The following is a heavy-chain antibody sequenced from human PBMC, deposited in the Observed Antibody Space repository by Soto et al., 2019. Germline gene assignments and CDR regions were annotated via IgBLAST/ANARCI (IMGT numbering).Heavy chain of an antibody. Sequence: QVQLVQSGAEVKKPGASVKVSCKASGYTFSSYDINWVRQATGQGLEWMGWMNPKSGHTGSAQKFQGRVTMTRDTSISTAYMELRSLRSEDTAIYYCARTDGDLDVWGPGTTGTVYS. V-gene: IGHV1-8*01. J-gene: IGHJ6*02. CDR2: MNPKSGHT. CDR1: GYTFSSYD. D-gene: IGHD4-17*01. CDR3: ARTDGDLDV.